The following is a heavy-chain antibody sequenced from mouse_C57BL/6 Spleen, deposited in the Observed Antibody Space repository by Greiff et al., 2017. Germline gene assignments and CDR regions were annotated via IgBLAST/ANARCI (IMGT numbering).Heavy chain of an antibody. D-gene: IGHD1-1*01. CDR3: ARQGYYGSRYLWYFDV. J-gene: IGHJ1*03. V-gene: IGHV5-12*01. Sequence: VAYISNGGGSTYYPDTVKGRFTISRDNAKNTLYLQMSRLKSEDTALYYCARQGYYGSRYLWYFDVWGTGTTVTVSS. CDR2: ISNGGGST.